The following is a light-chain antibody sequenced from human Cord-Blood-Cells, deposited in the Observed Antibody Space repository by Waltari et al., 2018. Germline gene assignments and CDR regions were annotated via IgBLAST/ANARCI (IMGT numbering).Light chain of an antibody. CDR3: AAWDDSLNGPV. Sequence: QSVLTQPPSVSEAPRPRVTISCSGSSSPSGNNAVNWSQQLPGKAPKLLIYYDDLLPSGVSDRFSGSKSGTSASLAISGLQSEDEADYYCAAWDDSLNGPVFGGGTKLTVL. CDR1: SSPSGNNA. CDR2: YDD. J-gene: IGLJ2*01. V-gene: IGLV1-36*01.